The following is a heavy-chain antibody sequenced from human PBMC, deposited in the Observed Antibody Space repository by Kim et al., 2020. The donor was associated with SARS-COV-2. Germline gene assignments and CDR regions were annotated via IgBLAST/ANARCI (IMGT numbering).Heavy chain of an antibody. J-gene: IGHJ6*02. Sequence: SVKVSCKASGGTFSSYAISWVRQAPGQGLEWMGGIIPIFGTANYAQKFQGRVTITADESTSTAYMELSSLRSEDTAVYYCASHHSSSWTILQGPAQEKYYYYYYGMDVWGQGTTVTVSS. D-gene: IGHD6-13*01. CDR3: ASHHSSSWTILQGPAQEKYYYYYYGMDV. CDR1: GGTFSSYA. V-gene: IGHV1-69*13. CDR2: IIPIFGTA.